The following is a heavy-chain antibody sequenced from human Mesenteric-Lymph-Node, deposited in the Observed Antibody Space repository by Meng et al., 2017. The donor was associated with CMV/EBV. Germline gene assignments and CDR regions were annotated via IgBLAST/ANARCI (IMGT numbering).Heavy chain of an antibody. CDR1: GYTFSSYD. V-gene: IGHV1-8*01. J-gene: IGHJ4*02. CDR2: MNPNSGNT. D-gene: IGHD1-14*01. CDR3: ARGFYNWNHQHPNDY. Sequence: ASVKVSCKASGYTFSSYDIYWVRQATGQGLEWMGWMNPNSGNTGYAQKFQGRVTMTRNTSISTAYMEVSSLRSEDTAVYYCARGFYNWNHQHPNDYWGQGTLVTVSS.